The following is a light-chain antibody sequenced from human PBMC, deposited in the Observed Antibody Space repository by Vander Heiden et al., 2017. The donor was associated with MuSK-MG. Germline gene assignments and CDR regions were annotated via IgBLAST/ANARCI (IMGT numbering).Light chain of an antibody. Sequence: QSALTQPASVSGSPGQSITISCTGTSSDVGSYNFVSWYQQHPGKAPKLVIYEGSKRPSGISNRFSGSKSGNTASLTISGLQAEDEADYYCCSYAGSSTWVFGGGTKLTGL. J-gene: IGLJ3*02. V-gene: IGLV2-23*01. CDR2: EGS. CDR3: CSYAGSSTWV. CDR1: SSDVGSYNF.